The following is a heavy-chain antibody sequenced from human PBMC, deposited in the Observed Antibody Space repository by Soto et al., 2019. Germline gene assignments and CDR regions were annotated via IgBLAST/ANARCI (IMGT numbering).Heavy chain of an antibody. CDR2: IYYSVSS. CDR1: RGSISGNY. V-gene: IGHV4-59*12. Sequence: SETLSLTCTVSRGSISGNYWSWLRQPPGKGLEWIGYIYYSVSSDYNPSLKSRITINPDTSKNQFSLQLNSVTPEDTAVYYCARDEIPLWDIAAAGIGMDVWGQGTTVTAP. D-gene: IGHD6-13*01. J-gene: IGHJ6*02. CDR3: ARDEIPLWDIAAAGIGMDV.